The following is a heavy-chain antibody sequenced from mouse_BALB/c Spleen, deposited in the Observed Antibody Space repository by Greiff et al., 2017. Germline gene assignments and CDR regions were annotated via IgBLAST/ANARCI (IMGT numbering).Heavy chain of an antibody. V-gene: IGHV7-3*02. CDR3: ARDGYFHYYYAMDY. J-gene: IGHJ4*01. CDR1: GFTFTDYY. D-gene: IGHD2-3*01. Sequence: EVQLVESGGGLVQPGGSLRLSCATSGFTFTDYYMSWVRQPPGKALEWLGFIRNKANGYTTEYSASVKGRFTISRDNSQSILYLQMNTLRAEDSATYYCARDGYFHYYYAMDYWGQGTSVTVSS. CDR2: IRNKANGYTT.